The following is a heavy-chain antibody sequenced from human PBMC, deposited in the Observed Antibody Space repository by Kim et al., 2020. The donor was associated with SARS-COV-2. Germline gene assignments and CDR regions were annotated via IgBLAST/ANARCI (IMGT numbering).Heavy chain of an antibody. V-gene: IGHV3-21*04. CDR3: AREGARVATDLDGY. CDR2: ISSSSSYI. CDR1: GFTFSSYS. D-gene: IGHD5-12*01. Sequence: GGSLRLSCAASGFTFSSYSMNWVRQAPGKGLEWVSSISSSSSYIYYADSVKGRFTISRDNAKNSLYLQMNSLRAEDTAVYYCAREGARVATDLDGYWGQGTLVTVSS. J-gene: IGHJ4*02.